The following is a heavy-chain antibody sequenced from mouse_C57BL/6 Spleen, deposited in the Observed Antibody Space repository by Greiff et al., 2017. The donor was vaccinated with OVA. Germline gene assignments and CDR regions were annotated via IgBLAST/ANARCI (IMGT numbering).Heavy chain of an antibody. CDR2: IYPRSGNT. CDR3: ARGDTTVVAPYAMDY. J-gene: IGHJ4*01. D-gene: IGHD1-1*01. V-gene: IGHV1-81*01. Sequence: VQLQQSGPELVKPGASVKLSCKASGYTFTSYGISWVKQRTGQGLEWIGEIYPRSGNTYYNEKFKGKATLTADKSSSTAYMELRSLTSEDSAVYFCARGDTTVVAPYAMDYWGQGTSVTVSS. CDR1: GYTFTSYG.